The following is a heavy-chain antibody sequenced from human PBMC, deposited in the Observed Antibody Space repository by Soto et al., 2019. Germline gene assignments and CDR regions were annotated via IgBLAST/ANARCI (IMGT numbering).Heavy chain of an antibody. Sequence: EVQLVESGGGLVQPGRSLRLSCAASGFTFDDYAMHWVRQAPGKGLEWVSGISWNRGSIGYADSVKGRFTISRDNAKNSLYLQMNSLRAEDTALYYCAKGTTAGYYYGMDVWGQGTTVTVSS. V-gene: IGHV3-9*01. D-gene: IGHD6-13*01. CDR3: AKGTTAGYYYGMDV. J-gene: IGHJ6*02. CDR1: GFTFDDYA. CDR2: ISWNRGSI.